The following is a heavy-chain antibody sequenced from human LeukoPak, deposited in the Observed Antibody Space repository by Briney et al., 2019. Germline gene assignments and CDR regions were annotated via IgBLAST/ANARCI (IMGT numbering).Heavy chain of an antibody. CDR3: ASSYDSSGSLDY. CDR2: IYYSGST. J-gene: IGHJ4*02. CDR1: GGSISSYY. V-gene: IGHV4-59*01. Sequence: PSETLSLTCTVSGGSISSYYWSWIRQPPGKGLEWIGYIYYSGSTNYNPSLKSRVTISVDTSKNQFSLKLSSVTAAGTAVYYCASSYDSSGSLDYWGQGTLVTVSS. D-gene: IGHD3-22*01.